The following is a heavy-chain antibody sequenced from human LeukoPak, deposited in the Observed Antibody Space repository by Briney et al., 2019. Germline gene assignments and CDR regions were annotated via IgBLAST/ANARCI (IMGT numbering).Heavy chain of an antibody. CDR2: FDPEDGET. CDR3: ATTLQSPSGWDY. D-gene: IGHD6-19*01. J-gene: IGHJ4*02. V-gene: IGHV1-24*01. CDR1: GYTLTELS. Sequence: EASVKVSCKVSGYTLTELSMHWVRQAPGKGLEWMGGFDPEDGETIYAQKFQGRVTMTEDTSTDTAYMELSSLRSEDTAVYYCATTLQSPSGWDYWGQGTLVTVSS.